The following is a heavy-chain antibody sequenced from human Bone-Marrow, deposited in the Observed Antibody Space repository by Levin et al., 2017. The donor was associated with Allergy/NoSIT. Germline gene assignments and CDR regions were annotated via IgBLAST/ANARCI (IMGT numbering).Heavy chain of an antibody. CDR3: AKGAWETPGDQNFDY. CDR2: ISVSGTTT. J-gene: IGHJ4*02. CDR1: GFTFSSYG. D-gene: IGHD7-27*01. Sequence: GESLKISCAASGFTFSSYGMSWVRQAPGKGLEWVSGISVSGTTTYYADSVKGRFTISRDNSKNTLYLQMNSLRVEDTALYYCAKGAWETPGDQNFDYWGQGTLVTVSS. V-gene: IGHV3-23*01.